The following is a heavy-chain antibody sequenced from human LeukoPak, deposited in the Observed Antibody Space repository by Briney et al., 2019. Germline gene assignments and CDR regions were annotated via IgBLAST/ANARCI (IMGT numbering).Heavy chain of an antibody. D-gene: IGHD3-9*01. CDR1: GFTFSSYA. CDR3: ARDDYDILTGYGN. V-gene: IGHV3-23*01. J-gene: IGHJ4*02. Sequence: GGSLRLSCAASGFTFSSYAMSWVRQAPGEGLQWVSGISGSGSSTYYADSVRGRFTISRDNSKNTLYLQMNSLRAEDTAVYYCARDDYDILTGYGNWGQGTLVTVSS. CDR2: ISGSGSST.